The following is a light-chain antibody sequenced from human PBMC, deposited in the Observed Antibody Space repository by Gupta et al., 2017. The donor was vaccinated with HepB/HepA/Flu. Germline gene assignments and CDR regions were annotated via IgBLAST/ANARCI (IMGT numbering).Light chain of an antibody. J-gene: IGKJ3*01. V-gene: IGKV2-28*01. Sequence: DIVMTPSPFSVLVTPGEPASISCRSSQRLLHSNGYSYLAWYLHKPVQSPQLLIYSGSNRAVGLPDRFRGSGPGTDFTLKVSRGEVEDLGVYYCRQSRQRPSGTFGRWTKVDIK. CDR2: SGS. CDR1: QRLLHSNGYSY. CDR3: RQSRQRPSGT.